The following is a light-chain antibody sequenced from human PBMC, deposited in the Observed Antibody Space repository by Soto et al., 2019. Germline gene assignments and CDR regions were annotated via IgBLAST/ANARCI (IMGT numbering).Light chain of an antibody. J-gene: IGLJ2*01. Sequence: QSVLTRPPSVSAAPGQKVTISCSGSSSNIGNNYVSWYQQLPGTAPKLLIYDNNKRPSGIPDRFSGSKSGTSATLDITGLQTGDEADYYCGTWDSSLSAVVFGGGTKLTVL. V-gene: IGLV1-51*01. CDR1: SSNIGNNY. CDR2: DNN. CDR3: GTWDSSLSAVV.